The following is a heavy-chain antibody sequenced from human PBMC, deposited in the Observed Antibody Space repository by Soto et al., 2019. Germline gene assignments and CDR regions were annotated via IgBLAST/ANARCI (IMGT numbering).Heavy chain of an antibody. Sequence: PGGSLRLSCAASGFTFSSYAMSWVRQAPGKGLEWVSAISGSGGSTYYADSVKGRFTISRDNSKNKLYLQMNSLRAEDTSVYYCAKDRVMTTVTNWFDPWGQGTLVTVSS. V-gene: IGHV3-23*01. J-gene: IGHJ5*02. CDR3: AKDRVMTTVTNWFDP. CDR2: ISGSGGST. CDR1: GFTFSSYA. D-gene: IGHD4-4*01.